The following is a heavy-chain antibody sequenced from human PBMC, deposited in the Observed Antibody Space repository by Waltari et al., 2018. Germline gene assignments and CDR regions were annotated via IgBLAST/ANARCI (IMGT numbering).Heavy chain of an antibody. CDR2: INPNSGGT. Sequence: QVQLVQSGAEVKKPGASVKVSCKASGYTFTGYYMHWVRPAPGQGLEWMGWINPNSGGTNYAQKFQGRVTMTRDTSISTAYMELSRLRSDDTAVYYCARDLQGITIFGVVTPYYFDYWGQGTLVTVSS. V-gene: IGHV1-2*02. CDR3: ARDLQGITIFGVVTPYYFDY. D-gene: IGHD3-3*01. CDR1: GYTFTGYY. J-gene: IGHJ4*02.